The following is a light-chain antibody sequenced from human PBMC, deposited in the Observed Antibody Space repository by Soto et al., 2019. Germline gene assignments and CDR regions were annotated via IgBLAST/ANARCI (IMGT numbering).Light chain of an antibody. CDR1: TSNIGAPYD. CDR3: QSFDLRLRGVV. Sequence: QAVVTQPPSVSGAPGQRVTLSCTGNTSNIGAPYDVHWYQVLPGAAPKVIIYGNNFRPSGVPDRFSGSKSATSASLAITGLQAEDEADYYCQSFDLRLRGVVFGGGTKVTVL. J-gene: IGLJ2*01. CDR2: GNN. V-gene: IGLV1-40*01.